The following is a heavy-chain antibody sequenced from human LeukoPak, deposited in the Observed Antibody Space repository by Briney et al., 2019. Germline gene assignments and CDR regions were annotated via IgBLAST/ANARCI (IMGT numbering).Heavy chain of an antibody. J-gene: IGHJ4*02. CDR2: ISGSGGST. D-gene: IGHD6-25*01. CDR3: AKVSSSDPDYFDY. CDR1: GFTFSNYG. Sequence: GGSLRLSCAASGFTFSNYGMHWVRQAPGKGLEWVSGISGSGGSTYYADSVKGRFTISRDNSKNTLYLQMNSLRAEDTAVYYCAKVSSSDPDYFDYWGQGTLVTVSS. V-gene: IGHV3-23*01.